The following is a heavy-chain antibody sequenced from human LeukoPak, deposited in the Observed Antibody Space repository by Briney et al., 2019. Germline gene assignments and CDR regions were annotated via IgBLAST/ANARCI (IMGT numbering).Heavy chain of an antibody. D-gene: IGHD3-22*01. CDR3: ARVVGLTMIVVVYYWFDP. V-gene: IGHV3-7*01. Sequence: GGSLRLSCAASGFTFSSYWMSWVRQAPGKGLEWVANIKQDGSEKYYVDSVKGRFTISRDNAKNSLYLQMNSLRAEDTAVYYCARVVGLTMIVVVYYWFDPWGQGTLVTVSS. CDR2: IKQDGSEK. CDR1: GFTFSSYW. J-gene: IGHJ5*02.